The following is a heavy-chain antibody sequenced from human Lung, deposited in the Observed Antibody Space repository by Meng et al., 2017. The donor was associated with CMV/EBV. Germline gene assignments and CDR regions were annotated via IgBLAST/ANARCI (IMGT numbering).Heavy chain of an antibody. V-gene: IGHV3-21*01. CDR1: GFTFSSYS. Sequence: GESXKISCAASGFTFSSYSMSWVRQAPGKGLEWVSSITNGKNYIYYADSVKGRFTISRDNAKNSLYLQMNSLRAEDTAVYYCARDWGLRPADIDYWVQGTXVTVSS. CDR3: ARDWGLRPADIDY. D-gene: IGHD2-21*02. CDR2: ITNGKNYI. J-gene: IGHJ4*02.